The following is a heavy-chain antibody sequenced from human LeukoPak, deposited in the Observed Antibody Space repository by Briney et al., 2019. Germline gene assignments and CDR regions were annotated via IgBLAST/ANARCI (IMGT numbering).Heavy chain of an antibody. CDR2: INPNSGGT. D-gene: IGHD3-10*01. Sequence: ASVKVSCKASGYTFTGYYMHWVRQASGQGLEWMGWINPNSGGTNYAQKFQGRVTMTRDTSISTAYMELSRLRSDDTAVYYCAREGPIHSYGSGSYYTGWGQGTLVTVSS. V-gene: IGHV1-2*02. J-gene: IGHJ4*02. CDR1: GYTFTGYY. CDR3: AREGPIHSYGSGSYYTG.